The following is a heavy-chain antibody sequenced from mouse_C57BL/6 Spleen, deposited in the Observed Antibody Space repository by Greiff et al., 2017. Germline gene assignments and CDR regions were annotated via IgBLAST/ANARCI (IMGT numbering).Heavy chain of an antibody. Sequence: ESGAELVKPGASVKISCKASGYAFRSYWMNWVKPRPGKGLEWIGQIYPGDGDTDFNGKFKGKATLTADKSANPAYLQLRSPTYEDSAVYFCAREREDYGSSAYFDYWGQGTTLTVSS. V-gene: IGHV1-80*01. CDR3: AREREDYGSSAYFDY. J-gene: IGHJ2*01. D-gene: IGHD1-1*01. CDR1: GYAFRSYW. CDR2: IYPGDGDT.